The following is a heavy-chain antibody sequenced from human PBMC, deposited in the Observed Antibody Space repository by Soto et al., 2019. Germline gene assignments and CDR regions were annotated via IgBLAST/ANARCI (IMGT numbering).Heavy chain of an antibody. D-gene: IGHD3-10*01. Sequence: GGSLRLSCAASGFTVSSNYMSWVRQAPGKGLEWVSVIYSGGSTYYADSVKGRFTISRDNSKNTLNLQMNSLRAEDTAVYYCARMSYYSSQLNCYYYYYAMDVWGKGTTVTVSS. CDR1: GFTVSSNY. J-gene: IGHJ6*04. CDR2: IYSGGST. V-gene: IGHV3-66*02. CDR3: ARMSYYSSQLNCYYYYYAMDV.